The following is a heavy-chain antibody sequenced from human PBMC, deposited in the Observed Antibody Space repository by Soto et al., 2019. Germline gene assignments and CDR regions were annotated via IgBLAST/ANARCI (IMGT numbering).Heavy chain of an antibody. CDR3: ARGGYYDFWSGYYANAFDI. Sequence: AGGSLRLSCAASGFTFSSYAMSWVRQAPGKGLEWVSAISGSGGSTYYADSVKGRFTISRDNSKNTLYLQMNSLRAEDTAVYYCARGGYYDFWSGYYANAFDIWGQGTMVTVSS. J-gene: IGHJ3*02. CDR1: GFTFSSYA. D-gene: IGHD3-3*01. CDR2: ISGSGGST. V-gene: IGHV3-23*01.